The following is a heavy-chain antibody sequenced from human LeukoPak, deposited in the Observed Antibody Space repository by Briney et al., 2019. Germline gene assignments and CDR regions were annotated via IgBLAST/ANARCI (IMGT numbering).Heavy chain of an antibody. V-gene: IGHV5-51*01. CDR3: ARSAYSSGWYLPHDAFDI. CDR1: GYKFTNYW. D-gene: IGHD6-19*01. Sequence: GESLKISCKGSGYKFTNYWIAWVRQMPGQGLEWLGIIYPRDSDTRYSPSFQGQVTVSVDTSIDTACLQWSSLKASDTAMYYCARSAYSSGWYLPHDAFDIWGQGTMVTVSS. CDR2: IYPRDSDT. J-gene: IGHJ3*02.